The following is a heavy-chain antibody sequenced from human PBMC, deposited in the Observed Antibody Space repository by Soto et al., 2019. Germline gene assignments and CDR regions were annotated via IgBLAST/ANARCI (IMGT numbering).Heavy chain of an antibody. J-gene: IGHJ4*02. D-gene: IGHD3-10*02. V-gene: IGHV3-74*03. Sequence: VSRRLACASTAFTFTAYWVHWVRQAPGKGLEWVARLKSDGRGTTYTDSVKGRFSISRDNAKNTVYLQMDDLRVEDTAVYYCGRNAIFVRGVPDEYWGQGT. CDR3: GRNAIFVRGVPDEY. CDR1: AFTFTAYW. CDR2: LKSDGRGT.